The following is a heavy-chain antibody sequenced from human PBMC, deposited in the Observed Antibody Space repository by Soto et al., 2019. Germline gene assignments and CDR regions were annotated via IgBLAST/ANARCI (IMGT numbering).Heavy chain of an antibody. V-gene: IGHV3-74*03. Sequence: EVQLVESGGGLVQPGESLRLSCAASGFTFSSYWMHWVRQAPGKGLVWVSRINADGSVTTYADSVKGRFTISRDNAKNTLYLQMNSLRAEDTAGYYFARERSLWVRDYWGQGTLVTVSS. CDR2: INADGSVT. CDR1: GFTFSSYW. J-gene: IGHJ4*02. D-gene: IGHD3-16*02. CDR3: ARERSLWVRDY.